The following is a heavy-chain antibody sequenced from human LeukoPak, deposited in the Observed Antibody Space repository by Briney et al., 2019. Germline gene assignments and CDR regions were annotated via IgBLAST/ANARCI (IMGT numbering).Heavy chain of an antibody. CDR3: ESRGYGSGMTADY. CDR1: GGSISSSSYY. Sequence: SETLSLTCTVSGGSISSSSYYWGWIRQPPGKGLERIGSIYYSGSTYYNPSLKSRVTISVDTSKNQFSLKLSSVTAADTAVYYCESRGYGSGMTADYWGQGTLVTVSS. V-gene: IGHV4-39*01. D-gene: IGHD3-10*01. J-gene: IGHJ4*02. CDR2: IYYSGST.